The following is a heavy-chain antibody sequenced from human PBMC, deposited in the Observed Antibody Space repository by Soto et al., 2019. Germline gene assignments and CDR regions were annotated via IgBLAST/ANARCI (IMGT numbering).Heavy chain of an antibody. CDR1: GFTFSSYG. D-gene: IGHD6-13*01. J-gene: IGHJ1*01. CDR3: ARDLAAGTLIQH. V-gene: IGHV3-33*01. Sequence: GGSLRLSCAASGFTFSSYGMHWVRQAPGKGLEWVAVIWYDGSSKYYADSVKDRFTISRDNSKNTLYLQMNSLRAEDTAVYYCARDLAAGTLIQHWGQGTLVTVS. CDR2: IWYDGSSK.